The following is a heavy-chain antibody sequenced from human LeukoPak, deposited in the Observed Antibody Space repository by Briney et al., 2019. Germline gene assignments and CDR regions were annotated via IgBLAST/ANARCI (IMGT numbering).Heavy chain of an antibody. D-gene: IGHD3-22*01. J-gene: IGHJ4*02. Sequence: GGSLRLSCAASGFTFSDYYMGWIRQAPGKGLEWVSYISSSGSTIYYAVSVKGRFTISRDNAKNSLYLQMNSLRAEDTAVYYCARDLGYYYDSSGYSDYWGQGTLVTVSS. CDR3: ARDLGYYYDSSGYSDY. CDR2: ISSSGSTI. V-gene: IGHV3-11*04. CDR1: GFTFSDYY.